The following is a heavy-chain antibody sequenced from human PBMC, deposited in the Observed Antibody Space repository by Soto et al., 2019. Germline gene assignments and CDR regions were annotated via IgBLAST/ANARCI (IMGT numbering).Heavy chain of an antibody. CDR2: INHSGST. Sequence: SETLSLTCAVYGESFSGYYWSWIRQPPGKGLERIGEINHSGSTNYNPSLKSRVTISVDTSKNQFSLKLSSVTAADTAVYYCARRTAETNLDYWGQGTLVTVSS. V-gene: IGHV4-34*01. CDR3: ARRTAETNLDY. J-gene: IGHJ4*02. CDR1: GESFSGYY. D-gene: IGHD1-1*01.